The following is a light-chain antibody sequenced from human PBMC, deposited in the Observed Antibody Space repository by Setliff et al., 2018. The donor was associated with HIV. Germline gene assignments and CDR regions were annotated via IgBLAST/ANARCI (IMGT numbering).Light chain of an antibody. CDR2: DVT. CDR1: SSDIGRYNF. CDR3: SSFAGKDNLI. Sequence: TQPPSASGSPGQSVTISCTGSSSDIGRYNFVSWYQQHPAKAPRLIIFDVTARPSGVPDRFSGSKSAITASLTISGLQSDDEADYFCSSFAGKDNLIFGSGTKVTVL. J-gene: IGLJ1*01. V-gene: IGLV2-8*01.